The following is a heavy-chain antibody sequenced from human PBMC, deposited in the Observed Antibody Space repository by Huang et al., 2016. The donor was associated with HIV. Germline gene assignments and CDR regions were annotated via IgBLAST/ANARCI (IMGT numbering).Heavy chain of an antibody. CDR1: GGSLTTYY. Sequence: QVQLQQRGAGLWKSSETVSLTCAVSGGSLTTYYLTWIRQSPTKGLEWLGELSEGRTPSYNPSLNSRVTISVDTSKNQFSLKLRSVTAADTAVYYCARGVYGNGGAYWFFDLWGRGTQVAVSS. CDR2: LSEGRTP. V-gene: IGHV4-34*02. CDR3: ARGVYGNGGAYWFFDL. J-gene: IGHJ2*01. D-gene: IGHD3-16*01.